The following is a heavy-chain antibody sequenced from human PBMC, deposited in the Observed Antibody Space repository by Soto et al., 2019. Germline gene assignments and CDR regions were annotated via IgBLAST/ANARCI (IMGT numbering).Heavy chain of an antibody. V-gene: IGHV3-23*01. D-gene: IGHD2-2*01. Sequence: GGSLRLSCAASGFTFSSYAMCWVRQAPGKGLEWVSAISGSGGSTYYEDSVKGRFTISRDNSKNTLYLQMNSLRAEDTAVYYCAKGQQGPYYDWGMDVWGQGTTVTVSS. J-gene: IGHJ6*02. CDR2: ISGSGGST. CDR1: GFTFSSYA. CDR3: AKGQQGPYYDWGMDV.